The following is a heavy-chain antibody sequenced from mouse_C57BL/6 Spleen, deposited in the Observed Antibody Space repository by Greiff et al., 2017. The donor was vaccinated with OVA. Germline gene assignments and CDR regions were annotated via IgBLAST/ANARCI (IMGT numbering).Heavy chain of an antibody. J-gene: IGHJ1*03. CDR1: GYAFSSSW. D-gene: IGHD2-5*01. CDR2: IYPGDGDT. V-gene: IGHV1-82*01. Sequence: VQLVESGPELVKPGASVKISCKASGYAFSSSWMNWVKQRPGKGLEWIGRIYPGDGDTNYNGKFKGKATLTADKSSSTAYMQLSSLTSEDSAVYFCARSDYSNYWYFDVWGTGTTVTVSS. CDR3: ARSDYSNYWYFDV.